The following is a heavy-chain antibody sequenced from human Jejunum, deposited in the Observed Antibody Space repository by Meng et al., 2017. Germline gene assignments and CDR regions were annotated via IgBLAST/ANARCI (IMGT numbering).Heavy chain of an antibody. J-gene: IGHJ4*02. V-gene: IGHV3-23*04. Sequence: EVQLVEFGGGLVQPGGSRRLSCAASRFTFREYAMSWVRQAPGKGLEWVSTINGNGRNTFYADSVKGRFTISRDNSKDTLYLQMDSLRAEDTAVYYCVVTLARWVEIDSWGLGTLVTVSS. D-gene: IGHD2-21*02. CDR1: RFTFREYA. CDR2: INGNGRNT. CDR3: VVTLARWVEIDS.